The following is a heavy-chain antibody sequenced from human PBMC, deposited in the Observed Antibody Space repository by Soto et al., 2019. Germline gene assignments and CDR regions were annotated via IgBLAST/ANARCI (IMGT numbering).Heavy chain of an antibody. CDR2: IYSGGAT. Sequence: QLQLQESGPRLVKPSETLSLTCTVSGVSISGSISYWGWIRQPPEKGLEWIGSIYSGGATSYSPSLKPRVNLSLDPSKNQSSLNLTSATAADTAVYFCAGPAPYGDIPFDLWGQGALVTVSS. D-gene: IGHD4-17*01. CDR1: GVSISGSISY. J-gene: IGHJ4*02. V-gene: IGHV4-39*01. CDR3: AGPAPYGDIPFDL.